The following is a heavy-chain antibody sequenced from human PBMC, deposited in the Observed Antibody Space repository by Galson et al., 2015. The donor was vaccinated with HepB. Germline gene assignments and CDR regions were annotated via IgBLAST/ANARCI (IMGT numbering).Heavy chain of an antibody. CDR2: INPHSGDT. V-gene: IGHV1-2*02. CDR3: ARGGNSRWFRGWALIFDY. Sequence: SVKVSCKASGYTFSGYYMHWVRQAPGQGLEWMGWINPHSGDTNYAQKFQTRVTMTRDTSISTAYMELRRLKSDDTAVYYCARGGNSRWFRGWALIFDYWGQGTLVTVSS. CDR1: GYTFSGYY. D-gene: IGHD6-13*01. J-gene: IGHJ4*02.